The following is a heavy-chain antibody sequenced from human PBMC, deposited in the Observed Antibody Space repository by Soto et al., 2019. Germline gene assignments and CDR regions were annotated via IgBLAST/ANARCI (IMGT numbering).Heavy chain of an antibody. J-gene: IGHJ5*02. D-gene: IGHD3-22*01. V-gene: IGHV1-58*02. CDR2: IVVGSGNT. CDR3: AADLGGYYYDSSGYRDWFDP. Sequence: QMQLVQSGPEVKKPGTSVKVSCKASGFTFTSSAMQWVRQARGQRLEWIGWIVVGSGNTNYAQKFQERGTITRDMSTSTAYMELSSLRSEDTAVYYCAADLGGYYYDSSGYRDWFDPWGQGTLVTVSS. CDR1: GFTFTSSA.